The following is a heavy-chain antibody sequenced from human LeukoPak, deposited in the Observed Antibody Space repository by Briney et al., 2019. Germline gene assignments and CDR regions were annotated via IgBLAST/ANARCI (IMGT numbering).Heavy chain of an antibody. V-gene: IGHV4-4*07. J-gene: IGHJ3*02. D-gene: IGHD3-9*01. CDR3: ARERPTVLRYFDWSNHDAFDT. CDR1: GGSISSYY. Sequence: SETLSLTCTVSGGSISSYYWSWIRQPAGKGLEWIGRIYTSGSTNYNPSLKSRVTMSVDTSKNQFSLKLSSVTAADTAVYYCARERPTVLRYFDWSNHDAFDTWGQGTMVTVSS. CDR2: IYTSGST.